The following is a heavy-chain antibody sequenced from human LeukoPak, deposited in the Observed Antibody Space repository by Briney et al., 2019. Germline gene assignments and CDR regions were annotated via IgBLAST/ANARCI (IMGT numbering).Heavy chain of an antibody. D-gene: IGHD3-10*01. CDR2: IYYSGST. CDR3: ARVRLARGSIDY. CDR1: GGSISSSSYY. V-gene: IGHV4-39*07. Sequence: PSETLSLTCTVSGGSISSSSYYWGWIRQPPGKGLEWIGSIYYSGSTYYNPSLKSRVTISVDTSKNQFSLKLSSVTAADTAVYYCARVRLARGSIDYWGQGTLVTVSS. J-gene: IGHJ4*02.